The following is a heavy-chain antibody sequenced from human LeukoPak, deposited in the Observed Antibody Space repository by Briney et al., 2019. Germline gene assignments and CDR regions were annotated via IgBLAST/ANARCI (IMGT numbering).Heavy chain of an antibody. Sequence: SETLSLTCTVSGGSISSGSYYWSWIRQPAGKGLEWIGRISSSGSTNYNPSLKSRVTISVDASKNQFSLKLSSVTAADTAVYFCARGPYSYDSSGAFDIWGQGTMVTVSS. CDR1: GGSISSGSYY. D-gene: IGHD3-22*01. CDR3: ARGPYSYDSSGAFDI. CDR2: ISSSGST. J-gene: IGHJ3*02. V-gene: IGHV4-61*02.